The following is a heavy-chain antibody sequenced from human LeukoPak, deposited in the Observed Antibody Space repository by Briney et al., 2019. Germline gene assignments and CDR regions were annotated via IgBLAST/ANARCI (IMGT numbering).Heavy chain of an antibody. J-gene: IGHJ4*02. Sequence: ASVKASCKASVHTFIGYWIHWVRQAPGQGLEWMGAINPRGDATIGAQKFQGRVTTSRDTSTSTVYIELSSLRSEDTAVYYCAREGQQLKHFDYWGQGTLVTVSS. CDR1: VHTFIGYW. V-gene: IGHV1-46*01. CDR3: AREGQQLKHFDY. CDR2: INPRGDAT. D-gene: IGHD1-1*01.